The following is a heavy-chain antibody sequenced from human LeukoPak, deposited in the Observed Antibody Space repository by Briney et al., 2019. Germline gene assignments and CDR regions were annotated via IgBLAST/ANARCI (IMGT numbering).Heavy chain of an antibody. CDR1: GFTFSSYA. CDR2: ISGSGGST. Sequence: AGGSLRLSCAASGFTFSSYAMSWVRQAPGKGLEWVSAISGSGGSTYYADSVKGRFTISRDNSKNTLYLQMNSLGAEDTAVYYCAKGDQVLSSNYFDYWGQGTLVTVSS. CDR3: AKGDQVLSSNYFDY. D-gene: IGHD2-2*01. V-gene: IGHV3-23*01. J-gene: IGHJ4*02.